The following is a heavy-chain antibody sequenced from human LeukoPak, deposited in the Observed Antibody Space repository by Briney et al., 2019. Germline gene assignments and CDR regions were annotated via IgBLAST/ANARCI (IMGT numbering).Heavy chain of an antibody. CDR2: ISGSGGST. Sequence: QPGGSLRLSCAGSGFTFSSYAMSWVRQAPGKGLEWVSAISGSGGSTYYADSVKGRFTISRDNSKNTLYLQMNSLRAEDTAVYYCAKDVRYCSGGSCYWGQGTLVTVSS. V-gene: IGHV3-23*01. J-gene: IGHJ4*02. D-gene: IGHD2-15*01. CDR1: GFTFSSYA. CDR3: AKDVRYCSGGSCY.